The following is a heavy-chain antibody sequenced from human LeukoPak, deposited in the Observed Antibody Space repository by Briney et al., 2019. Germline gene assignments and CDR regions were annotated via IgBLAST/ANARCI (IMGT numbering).Heavy chain of an antibody. CDR3: ARGVEGYYYGMDV. CDR2: MYYSGST. CDR1: GGSISSSSYY. Sequence: SETPSLTCTVSGGSISSSSYYWGWIRQPPGKGLEWIGSMYYSGSTYYNPSLKSRVTISVDTSKNRFSLNLSSVTAADTAVYYCARGVEGYYYGMDVWGQGTTVTVSS. V-gene: IGHV4-39*01. D-gene: IGHD2-15*01. J-gene: IGHJ6*02.